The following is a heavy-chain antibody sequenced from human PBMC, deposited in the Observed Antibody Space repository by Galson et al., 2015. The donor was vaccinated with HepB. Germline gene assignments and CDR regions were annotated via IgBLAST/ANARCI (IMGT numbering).Heavy chain of an antibody. V-gene: IGHV1-2*02. J-gene: IGHJ4*02. CDR3: AVDPLFYDGKRGDY. Sequence: SVTVSCKASGSTFTDYYLHWVRQAPGQGLEWMGWINPDSGGTTYAQQFQGRDTMTRDTSITTAYMDLTSLRSDDTAVYYCAVDPLFYDGKRGDYWGQGTLVTVSS. CDR1: GSTFTDYY. D-gene: IGHD3-16*01. CDR2: INPDSGGT.